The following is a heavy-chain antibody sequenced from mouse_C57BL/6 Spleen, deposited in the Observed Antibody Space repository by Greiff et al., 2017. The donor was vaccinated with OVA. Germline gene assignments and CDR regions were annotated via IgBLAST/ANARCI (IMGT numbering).Heavy chain of an antibody. D-gene: IGHD3-3*01. V-gene: IGHV5-17*01. CDR3: ARSGWTGVDY. J-gene: IGHJ2*01. Sequence: EVKVVESGGGLVKPGGSLKLSCAASGFTFSDYGMHWVRQAPEKGLEWVAYISSGSSTIYYADTVKGRFTISRDNAKNTLFLQMTSLRSEDTAMYYCARSGWTGVDYWGQGTTLTVSS. CDR1: GFTFSDYG. CDR2: ISSGSSTI.